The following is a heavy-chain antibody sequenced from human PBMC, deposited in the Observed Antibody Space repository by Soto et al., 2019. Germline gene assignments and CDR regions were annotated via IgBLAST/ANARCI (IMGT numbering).Heavy chain of an antibody. CDR2: INAGNGNT. CDR3: ARVDTNYYYYGMDV. D-gene: IGHD1-26*01. CDR1: GYTFTSYA. V-gene: IGHV1-3*01. J-gene: IGHJ6*02. Sequence: GASVKVSCKASGYTFTSYAMHWVRQASGQRLEWMGWINAGNGNTKYSQKFQGRVTITRDTSASTAYMELSSLRSEDTAVYYCARVDTNYYYYGMDVWGQGTTVTVSS.